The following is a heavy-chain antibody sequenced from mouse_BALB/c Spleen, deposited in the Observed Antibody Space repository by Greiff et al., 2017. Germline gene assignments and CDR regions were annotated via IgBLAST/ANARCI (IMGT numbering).Heavy chain of an antibody. CDR3: ARDGYYAMDY. Sequence: EVQRVESGGGLVQPGGSLKLSCAASGFTFSSYTMSWVRQTPEKRLEWVAYISNGGGSTYYPDTVKGRFTISRDNAKNTLYLQMSSLKSEDTAMYYCARDGYYAMDYWGQGTSVTVSS. V-gene: IGHV5-12-2*01. J-gene: IGHJ4*01. CDR1: GFTFSSYT. D-gene: IGHD2-3*01. CDR2: ISNGGGST.